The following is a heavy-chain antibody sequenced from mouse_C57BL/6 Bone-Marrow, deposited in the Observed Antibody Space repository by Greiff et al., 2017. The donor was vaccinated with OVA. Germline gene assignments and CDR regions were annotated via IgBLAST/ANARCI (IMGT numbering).Heavy chain of an antibody. CDR1: GYAFSSSW. CDR2: IYPGDGDT. Sequence: QVHVKQSGPELVKPGASVKISCKAPGYAFSSSWMNWVKQRPGKGLEWIGRIYPGDGDTNYNGKFKGKATLTADKSSSTAYMQLSSLTSEDSAVYFCAELGLFAYWGQGTLFTVSA. D-gene: IGHD4-1*01. J-gene: IGHJ3*01. CDR3: AELGLFAY. V-gene: IGHV1-82*01.